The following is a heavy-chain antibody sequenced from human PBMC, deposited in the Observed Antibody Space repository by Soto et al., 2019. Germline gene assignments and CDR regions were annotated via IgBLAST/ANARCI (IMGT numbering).Heavy chain of an antibody. CDR2: IYSYDDK. D-gene: IGHD1-1*01. J-gene: IGHJ3*02. V-gene: IGHV2-5*01. Sequence: QITLKESGPPLVNPTQPLTLTCTFSGFSLSTSGLGVRWIRQPPGKALEWLGIIYSYDDKPYSPSLRSRFTINKDSAKNQVFLTMTNMDPVDTATYYGAQAYKNNWFHDVLDIWGQGTMVTVSS. CDR3: AQAYKNNWFHDVLDI. CDR1: GFSLSTSGLG.